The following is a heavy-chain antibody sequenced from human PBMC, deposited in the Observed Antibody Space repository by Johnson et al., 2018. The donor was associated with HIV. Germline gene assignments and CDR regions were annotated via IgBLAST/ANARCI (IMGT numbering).Heavy chain of an antibody. J-gene: IGHJ3*02. CDR2: IDSDGET. CDR1: GFTFDDYG. Sequence: VQLVESGGGLVQPGGSLRLSCAASGFTFDDYGMTWVRQAPGKGLEWVSEIDSDGETYYPASVKGRFTTSRENYKNSFYLHMNSLRAGDTAVYYCARRSITSDGFDIWGQGTMVTVSS. CDR3: ARRSITSDGFDI. D-gene: IGHD2-2*01. V-gene: IGHV3-13*01.